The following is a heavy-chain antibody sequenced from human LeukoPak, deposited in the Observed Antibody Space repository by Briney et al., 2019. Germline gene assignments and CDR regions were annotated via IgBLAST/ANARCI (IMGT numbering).Heavy chain of an antibody. CDR2: ISSSSSYI. V-gene: IGHV3-21*01. D-gene: IGHD2-8*01. CDR1: GFTFSSYS. CDR3: ARDLGEYCTNGVCYTQEGY. J-gene: IGHJ4*02. Sequence: KPGGSLRLSCAASGFTFSSYSMNWGRQAPGKGLEWVSSISSSSSYIYYADSVKGRFTISRDNAKNSLYLQMNSLRAEDTAVYYCARDLGEYCTNGVCYTQEGYWGQGTLVTVSS.